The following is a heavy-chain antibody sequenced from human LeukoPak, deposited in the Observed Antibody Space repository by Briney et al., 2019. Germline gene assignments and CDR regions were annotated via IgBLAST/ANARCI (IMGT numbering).Heavy chain of an antibody. Sequence: PGRSLRLSCAASGFTFSSYGMHWVRQAPGKGLEWVAVIWYDGSNKYYADSVKGRFIISRDNSKNTLYLQMNSLRAEDTAVYYCAKGQAAAGTWGQGTLVTVSS. J-gene: IGHJ5*02. CDR2: IWYDGSNK. V-gene: IGHV3-33*06. CDR1: GFTFSSYG. CDR3: AKGQAAAGT. D-gene: IGHD6-13*01.